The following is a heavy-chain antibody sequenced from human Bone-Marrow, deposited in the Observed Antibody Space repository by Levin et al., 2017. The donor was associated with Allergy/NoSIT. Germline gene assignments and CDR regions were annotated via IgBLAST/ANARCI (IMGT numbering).Heavy chain of an antibody. CDR2: IKSRNDGGTT. CDR3: STEGGHCSGGSCYLLPFYYGMDV. CDR1: GFNFTNAW. V-gene: IGHV3-15*01. D-gene: IGHD2-15*01. J-gene: IGHJ6*02. Sequence: TGGSLRLSCAASGFNFTNAWMSWVRQAPGKGLEWVGRIKSRNDGGTTDYAAPVKGRFIISKDVSKNTLYLQMKSLKTQDTAVYYCSTEGGHCSGGSCYLLPFYYGMDVWGQGTTVTVSS.